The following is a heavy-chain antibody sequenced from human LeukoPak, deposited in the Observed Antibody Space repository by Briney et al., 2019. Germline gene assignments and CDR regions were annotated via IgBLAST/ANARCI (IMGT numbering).Heavy chain of an antibody. CDR1: GYTFTGYY. J-gene: IGHJ5*02. CDR3: ARDDVAYCGGDCYNNWFDP. CDR2: INPNSGGT. D-gene: IGHD2-21*02. Sequence: GASVKVSCKASGYTFTGYYMHWVRQAPGQGLEWMGWINPNSGGTNYAQKFQGRVTMTRDTSISTAYMELSRLRSDDTAVYYCARDDVAYCGGDCYNNWFDPWGQGTLVTVSS. V-gene: IGHV1-2*02.